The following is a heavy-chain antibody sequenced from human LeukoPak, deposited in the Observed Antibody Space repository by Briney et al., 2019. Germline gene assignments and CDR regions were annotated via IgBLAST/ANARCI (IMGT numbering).Heavy chain of an antibody. CDR2: INHSGST. D-gene: IGHD3-9*01. J-gene: IGHJ4*02. V-gene: IGHV4-34*01. Sequence: SETLSLTRAVYGGSFSGYYWSWIRQPPGKGLEWIGEINHSGSTNYNPSLKSRVTISVDTSKNQFSLKLSSVTAADTAVYYCARGRSTYYDILTGCLFDYWGQGTLVTVSS. CDR3: ARGRSTYYDILTGCLFDY. CDR1: GGSFSGYY.